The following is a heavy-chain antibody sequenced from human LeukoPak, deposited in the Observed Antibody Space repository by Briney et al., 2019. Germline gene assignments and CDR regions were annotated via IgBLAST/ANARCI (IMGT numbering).Heavy chain of an antibody. D-gene: IGHD4-17*01. CDR3: ARTYGDYVRWFDP. V-gene: IGHV4-59*01. J-gene: IGHJ5*02. CDR1: GGSISSYY. Sequence: SETLSLTCTVSGGSISSYYWSWIRQSPGKGLEWIGYIYYRGNTNYNPSLKSRVTISVDTSKNQFSLKLSSVTAADTAVYYCARTYGDYVRWFDPWGQGTLVTVSS. CDR2: IYYRGNT.